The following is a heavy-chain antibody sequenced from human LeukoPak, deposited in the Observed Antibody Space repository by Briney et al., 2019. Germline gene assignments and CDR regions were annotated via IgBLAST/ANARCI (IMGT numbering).Heavy chain of an antibody. D-gene: IGHD2/OR15-2a*01. CDR2: INPNNGGT. V-gene: IGHV1-2*02. CDR1: GYTFTGYY. Sequence: ASVKVSCKASGYTFTGYYLHWVRQAPGLGFEWMGWINPNNGGTNYAQKFQGRVTMTRDTSINTAYMELSSLRSDDTAAYYCARCKTGDWFDPWGQGTLVTVSS. J-gene: IGHJ5*02. CDR3: ARCKTGDWFDP.